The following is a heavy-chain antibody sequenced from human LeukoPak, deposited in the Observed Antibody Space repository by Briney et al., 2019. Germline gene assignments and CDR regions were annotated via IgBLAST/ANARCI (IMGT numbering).Heavy chain of an antibody. J-gene: IGHJ4*02. CDR3: ARARSRWYMDY. CDR1: GFTFSSYS. V-gene: IGHV3-48*02. D-gene: IGHD6-19*01. Sequence: PGGSRRLSCAASGFTFSSYSINWVGQAPGKGLEWVSFITGSSSSIFYADSVKGRFTISRDNAKNLVYLQMNSLRDDDTAVYYCARARSRWYMDYGGPENVDTVSS. CDR2: ITGSSSSI.